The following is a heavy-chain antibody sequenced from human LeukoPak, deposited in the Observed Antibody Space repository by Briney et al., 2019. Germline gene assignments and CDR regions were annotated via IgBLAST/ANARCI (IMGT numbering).Heavy chain of an antibody. V-gene: IGHV3-30*02. CDR2: IRYDGSNK. J-gene: IGHJ4*02. CDR1: GFTFSSHG. Sequence: GGSLRLSCAASGFTFSSHGMHWVRQAPGKGLEWVAFIRYDGSNKYYADSVKGRFTISRDNSKNTLYLQMNSLRAEDTAVYYCAKDHRTYYDSSGTHLGYWGQGTLVTVSS. D-gene: IGHD3-22*01. CDR3: AKDHRTYYDSSGTHLGY.